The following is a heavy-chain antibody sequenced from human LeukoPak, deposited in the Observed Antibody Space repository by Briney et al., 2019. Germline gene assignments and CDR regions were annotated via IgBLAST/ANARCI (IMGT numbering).Heavy chain of an antibody. Sequence: GGSLRLSCAASGFTFSGYEMNWVRQAPGKGLEWVSYISRSGTIISYADSVKGRFTISRDNAKNSLFLQVNSLRAEDTALYYCARFGYGGKVDYWGQGTLVTVSS. J-gene: IGHJ4*02. CDR3: ARFGYGGKVDY. CDR2: ISRSGTII. CDR1: GFTFSGYE. V-gene: IGHV3-48*03. D-gene: IGHD4-23*01.